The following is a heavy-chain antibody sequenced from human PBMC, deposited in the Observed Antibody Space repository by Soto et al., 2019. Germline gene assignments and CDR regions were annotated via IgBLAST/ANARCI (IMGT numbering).Heavy chain of an antibody. V-gene: IGHV1-18*01. Sequence: VSAKVSCKSSGYTFTSYGLSWVRQAPGQGLEWMGWISAYNGNTNYAQKLQGRVTMTTDTSTSTAYMELRSLRSDDTAVYYCARVKNGYNYEAVLGYWGQGTLVTVSS. CDR2: ISAYNGNT. CDR3: ARVKNGYNYEAVLGY. CDR1: GYTFTSYG. D-gene: IGHD5-12*01. J-gene: IGHJ4*02.